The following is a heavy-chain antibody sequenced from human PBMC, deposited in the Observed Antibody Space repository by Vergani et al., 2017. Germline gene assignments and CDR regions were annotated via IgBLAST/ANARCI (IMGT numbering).Heavy chain of an antibody. CDR3: ARDLRGSYDLPKDLYYYYGMDV. CDR2: INAGNGNT. Sequence: QVQLVQSGAEVKKPGASVKVSCKASGYTFTSYAMHWVRQAPGQRLEWMGWINAGNGNTKYSQKFQGRVTITRDTSASTAYMELSSLRSEDTAVYYCARDLRGSYDLPKDLYYYYGMDVWGQGTTVTVSS. J-gene: IGHJ6*02. D-gene: IGHD5-12*01. V-gene: IGHV1-3*01. CDR1: GYTFTSYA.